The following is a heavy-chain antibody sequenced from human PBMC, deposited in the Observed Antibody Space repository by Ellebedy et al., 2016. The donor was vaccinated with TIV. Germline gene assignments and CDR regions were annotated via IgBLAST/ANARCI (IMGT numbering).Heavy chain of an antibody. V-gene: IGHV4-38-2*02. D-gene: IGHD3-22*01. CDR2: INHSGST. CDR1: GYSISSGYY. CDR3: ARATMIVGMDV. Sequence: SETLSLTXTVSGYSISSGYYWSWIRQPPGKGLEWIGEINHSGSTNYNPSLKSRVTISVDTSKNQFSLKLSSVTAADTAVYYCARATMIVGMDVWGKGTTVTVSS. J-gene: IGHJ6*03.